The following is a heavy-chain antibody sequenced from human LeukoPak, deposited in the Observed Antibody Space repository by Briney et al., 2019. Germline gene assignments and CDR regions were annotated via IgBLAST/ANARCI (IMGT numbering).Heavy chain of an antibody. Sequence: GASVKVSCKASGYTFTGYYMHWVRQAPGQGLEWMGWINPNSGGTNYAQKFQGRVTMTRDTSISTAYMELSRLRSDDTAVYYCARDVEYDILTDYYPLDYWGQGTPVTVSS. J-gene: IGHJ4*02. V-gene: IGHV1-2*02. CDR1: GYTFTGYY. D-gene: IGHD3-9*01. CDR3: ARDVEYDILTDYYPLDY. CDR2: INPNSGGT.